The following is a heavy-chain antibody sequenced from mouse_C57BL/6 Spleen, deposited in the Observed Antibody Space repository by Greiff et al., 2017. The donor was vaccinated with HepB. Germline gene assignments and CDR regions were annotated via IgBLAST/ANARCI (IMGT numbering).Heavy chain of an antibody. D-gene: IGHD2-1*01. CDR2: IHPSDSDT. Sequence: QVQLKQPGAELVKPGASVKVSCKASGYTFTSYWMHWVKQRPGQGLEWIGRIHPSDSDTNYNQKFKGKATLTVDKSSSTAYMQLSSLTSEDSAVYYCAIGDYGNYDPFAYWGQGTLVTVSA. J-gene: IGHJ3*01. CDR3: AIGDYGNYDPFAY. V-gene: IGHV1-74*01. CDR1: GYTFTSYW.